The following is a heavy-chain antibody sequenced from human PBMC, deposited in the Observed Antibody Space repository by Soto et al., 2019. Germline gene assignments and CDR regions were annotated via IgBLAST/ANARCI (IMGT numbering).Heavy chain of an antibody. Sequence: SETLSLTCAVYGGSFSGYYWSWIRQPPGKGLEWIGEINHSGSTNYNPSLKSRVTISVDTSKNQFSLKLSSVTAADTAVYYCARAPTYYDILTGYQDYYYYGMDVWGQGTTVTVSS. V-gene: IGHV4-34*01. J-gene: IGHJ6*02. CDR2: INHSGST. CDR1: GGSFSGYY. D-gene: IGHD3-9*01. CDR3: ARAPTYYDILTGYQDYYYYGMDV.